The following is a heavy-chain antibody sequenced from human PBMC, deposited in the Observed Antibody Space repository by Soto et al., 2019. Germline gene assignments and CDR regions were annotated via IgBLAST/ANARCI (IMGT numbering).Heavy chain of an antibody. V-gene: IGHV1-69*13. CDR2: IIPIFGTA. J-gene: IGHJ4*02. CDR3: ARRHFNKIAYFDY. Sequence: GASVKVSCKASGGTFSSYAISWVRQAPGQGLEWMGGIIPIFGTANYAQKFQGRVTITADESTSTAYMELSSLRSEDTGTYYCARRHFNKIAYFDYWGQGTLVTVSS. CDR1: GGTFSSYA.